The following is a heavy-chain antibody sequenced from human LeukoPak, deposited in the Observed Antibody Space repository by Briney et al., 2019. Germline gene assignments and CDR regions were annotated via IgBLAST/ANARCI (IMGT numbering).Heavy chain of an antibody. V-gene: IGHV3-48*02. CDR3: ARDRATVTTKYFQH. Sequence: GGSLRLSCAASGFTFSDYSMNWVRQAPGKGLEWISYISYSSSTIYYADSVEGRFTISRDNAKNSLYLQMNSVRDEDTAVYYCARDRATVTTKYFQHWSQGTLVTVSS. D-gene: IGHD4-17*01. CDR2: ISYSSSTI. CDR1: GFTFSDYS. J-gene: IGHJ1*01.